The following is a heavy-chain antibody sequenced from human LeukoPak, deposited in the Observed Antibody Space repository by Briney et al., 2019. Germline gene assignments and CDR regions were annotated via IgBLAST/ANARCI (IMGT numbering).Heavy chain of an antibody. CDR2: INPSGGST. D-gene: IGHD3-9*01. Sequence: ASVKVSCKASGYTFTSYYMHWVRQAPGQGLEWMGIINPSGGSTSYAQKFQGRVTITADKSTSTAYMELSSLRSEDTAVYYCASCLRYFDWPPLQHWGQGTLVTVSS. CDR1: GYTFTSYY. J-gene: IGHJ1*01. V-gene: IGHV1-46*01. CDR3: ASCLRYFDWPPLQH.